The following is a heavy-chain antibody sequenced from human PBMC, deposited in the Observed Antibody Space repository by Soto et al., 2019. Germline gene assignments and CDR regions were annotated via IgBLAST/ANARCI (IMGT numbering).Heavy chain of an antibody. CDR3: ARMIVVAPYNWFDP. V-gene: IGHV3-53*01. J-gene: IGHJ5*02. CDR2: IYSGGST. D-gene: IGHD3-22*01. Sequence: RGALRLSCAASGFTVSSNYMSWVRQAPGKGLEWVSVIYSGGSTYYADSVKGRFTISRDNSKNTLYLQMNSLRAEDTAVYYCARMIVVAPYNWFDPWGQGTLVTVSS. CDR1: GFTVSSNY.